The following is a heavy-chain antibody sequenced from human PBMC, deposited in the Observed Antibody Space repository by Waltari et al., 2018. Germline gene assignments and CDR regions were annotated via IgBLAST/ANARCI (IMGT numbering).Heavy chain of an antibody. V-gene: IGHV1-3*03. D-gene: IGHD4-17*01. CDR2: INAGNGNT. CDR3: ARDTHDGYGDGNDY. Sequence: QVQLVQSGAEVKKPGASVKVSCKASGYTFTSYAMHWVRQAPGQRLEWMGWINAGNGNTKYSQEFQGRVTITRDTSASTAYMELSSLRSEDTAVYYCARDTHDGYGDGNDYWGQGTLVTVSS. J-gene: IGHJ4*02. CDR1: GYTFTSYA.